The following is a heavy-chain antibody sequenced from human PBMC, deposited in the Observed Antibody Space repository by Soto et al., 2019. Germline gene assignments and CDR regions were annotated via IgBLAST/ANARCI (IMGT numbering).Heavy chain of an antibody. CDR3: AKDYVDCSGGSCSSGVDR. CDR2: ISGAGRST. CDR1: GFTFSSYG. J-gene: IGHJ5*02. V-gene: IGHV3-23*01. D-gene: IGHD2-15*01. Sequence: GGSLRLSCAASGFTFSSYGMSWVRQAPGKGLEWVSVISGAGRSTYYADSVKGRFSISRDNSKNTLYLQMNSLRAEDTAVYYCAKDYVDCSGGSCSSGVDRWGQGTLVTVSS.